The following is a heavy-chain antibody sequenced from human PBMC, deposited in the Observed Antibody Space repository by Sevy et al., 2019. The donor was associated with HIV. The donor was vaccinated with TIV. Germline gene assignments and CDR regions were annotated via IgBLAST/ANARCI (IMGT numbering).Heavy chain of an antibody. D-gene: IGHD3-22*01. CDR2: ISDDGNNK. J-gene: IGHJ4*02. CDR1: GFTFSTYA. CDR3: ASHCYETTGYYYPLDY. Sequence: GGSLRLSCTASGFTFSTYAMYWVRQAPGKGLEWAAVISDDGNNKDYADSVKCRFTVSRDNSKNTLYLQMYSLRAEDTAVYYCASHCYETTGYYYPLDYWGQGTLVTVSS. V-gene: IGHV3-30*04.